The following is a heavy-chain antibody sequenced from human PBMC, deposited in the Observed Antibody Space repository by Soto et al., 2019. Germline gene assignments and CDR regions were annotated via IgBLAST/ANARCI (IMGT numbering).Heavy chain of an antibody. CDR3: ASLSGSYYFDY. Sequence: SETLSLTCTVSGGSISSYYWSWIRQPPGKGLEWIGEINYSGSTNYNPSLKSRVTISVDTSKNQFSLKLSSVTAADTAVYYCASLSGSYYFDYWGQGTLVTVSS. CDR1: GGSISSYY. D-gene: IGHD1-26*01. CDR2: INYSGST. J-gene: IGHJ4*02. V-gene: IGHV4-59*12.